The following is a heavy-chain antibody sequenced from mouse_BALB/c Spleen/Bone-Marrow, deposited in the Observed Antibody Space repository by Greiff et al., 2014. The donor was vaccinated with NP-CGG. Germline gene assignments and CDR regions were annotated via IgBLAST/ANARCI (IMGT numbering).Heavy chain of an antibody. CDR1: GFSLTTYG. D-gene: IGHD3-1*01. V-gene: IGHV2-2*02. CDR3: ARNHRGYYFDY. Sequence: QVQLQQSGPGLVQPSQSLSITCTVSGFSLTTYGVHWVRQSPGKGLEWLGVIWTGGSTDYNAALISRLSISKDNSKSQVFFEMNSLQANDTAIYYCARNHRGYYFDYWGQGTTLTVSS. J-gene: IGHJ2*01. CDR2: IWTGGST.